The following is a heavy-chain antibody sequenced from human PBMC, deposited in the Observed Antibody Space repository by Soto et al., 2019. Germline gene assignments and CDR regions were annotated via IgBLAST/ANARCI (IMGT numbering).Heavy chain of an antibody. CDR1: GGTFSSYS. Sequence: EASVKVSCKASGGTFSSYSISWVRQAPGQGLEWMGGIIPIFGTANYAQKFQGRVTITEDESTSTAYMELRSLRSEDTAVYYCAASRGYGYPTDYFGMDVWGQGTTVNVSS. V-gene: IGHV1-69*13. D-gene: IGHD5-18*01. CDR3: AASRGYGYPTDYFGMDV. CDR2: IIPIFGTA. J-gene: IGHJ6*01.